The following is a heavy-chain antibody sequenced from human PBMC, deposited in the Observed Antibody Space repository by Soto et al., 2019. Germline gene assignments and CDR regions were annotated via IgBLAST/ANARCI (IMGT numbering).Heavy chain of an antibody. CDR2: IYYSGST. J-gene: IGHJ4*02. V-gene: IGHV4-59*08. D-gene: IGHD3-10*01. Sequence: SETLSLTCTVSGGSISSYYWSWFRQPPGKGLEWIGYIYYSGSTNYNPPLKSRVTISVDTSKNQFSLKLSSVTAADTAVYYCARRYGSGFDYWGQGTLVTVSS. CDR1: GGSISSYY. CDR3: ARRYGSGFDY.